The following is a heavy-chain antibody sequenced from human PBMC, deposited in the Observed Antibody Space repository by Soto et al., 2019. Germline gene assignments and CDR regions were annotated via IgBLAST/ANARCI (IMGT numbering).Heavy chain of an antibody. CDR1: GGSVNGYY. CDR2: INHTGGT. D-gene: IGHD3-3*01. CDR3: ATRITVFGLLIPPLDP. Sequence: PSETLSLTCAVYGGSVNGYYWNWIRQPPGKGLEWIGEINHTGGTHYNPSLKSRVTMSVDTSKNQFSLRLSSVTAADTAIYYCATRITVFGLLIPPLDPWGPGTQLTVYS. J-gene: IGHJ5*02. V-gene: IGHV4-34*01.